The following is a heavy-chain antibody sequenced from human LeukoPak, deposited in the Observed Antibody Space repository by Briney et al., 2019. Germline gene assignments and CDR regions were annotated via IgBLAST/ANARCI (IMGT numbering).Heavy chain of an antibody. D-gene: IGHD3-10*01. J-gene: IGHJ4*02. CDR1: GFTFSSYA. V-gene: IGHV3-23*01. CDR3: AKGYYGSESYYTFDY. CDR2: VSGGGST. Sequence: GGSLRLSCAASGFTFSSYAMTWVRQAPGKGLEWVSAVSGGGSTHYVDSVKGRFTISRDNSKNTLYLQMTSLRAEDTAVYYCAKGYYGSESYYTFDYWGQGTLVTVSS.